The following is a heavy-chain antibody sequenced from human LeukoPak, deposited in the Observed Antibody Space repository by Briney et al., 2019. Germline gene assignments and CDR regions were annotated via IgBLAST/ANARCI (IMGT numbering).Heavy chain of an antibody. J-gene: IGHJ5*02. CDR1: VGTFSSYA. CDR2: IIPIFGTA. Sequence: SVKVSCKASVGTFSSYAISWVRQAPGQGLEWMGGIIPIFGTANYAQKFQGRVTITADESTSTAYMELSSLRSEDTAVYYCARAAMTTVTWSWFDPWGQGTLVTVSS. CDR3: ARAAMTTVTWSWFDP. D-gene: IGHD4-17*01. V-gene: IGHV1-69*13.